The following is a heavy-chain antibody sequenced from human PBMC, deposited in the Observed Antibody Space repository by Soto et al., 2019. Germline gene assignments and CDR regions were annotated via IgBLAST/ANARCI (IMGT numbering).Heavy chain of an antibody. CDR2: IWYDGSNK. CDR3: ARDRGVVPAAIFDY. J-gene: IGHJ4*02. V-gene: IGHV3-33*01. Sequence: GGSLRLSCAASGFTFSSYGMHWVRQAPGKGLEWVAVIWYDGSNKYYADSVKGRFTISRDNSKNTLYLQMNSLRAEDTAVYYCARDRGVVPAAIFDYWGQGTLVTVSS. D-gene: IGHD2-2*01. CDR1: GFTFSSYG.